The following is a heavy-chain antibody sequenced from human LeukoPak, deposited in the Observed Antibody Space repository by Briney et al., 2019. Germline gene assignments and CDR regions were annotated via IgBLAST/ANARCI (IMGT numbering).Heavy chain of an antibody. CDR2: IIPICGTA. CDR1: GGTFISYA. V-gene: IGHV1-69*05. J-gene: IGHJ4*02. D-gene: IGHD5-24*01. CDR3: ARGDGYNHQFDY. Sequence: ASVKVSCKASGGTFISYAISWVRQAPGQGLEWMGGIIPICGTANYAQKFQGRVTITTDESTSTAYMELSRLRAEDTAVYYCARGDGYNHQFDYWGQGTLVTVSS.